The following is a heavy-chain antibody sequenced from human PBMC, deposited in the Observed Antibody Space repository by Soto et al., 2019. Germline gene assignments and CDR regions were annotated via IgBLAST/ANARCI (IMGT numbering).Heavy chain of an antibody. Sequence: GGSLRLSCAASGFTFSSYGMHWVRQAPGKGLEWVAVIWYDGSNKYYADSVKGRFTISRDNSKNTLYLQMNSLRAEDTAVYYCARAPYYCSSTSCYPGTYFDYWGHGTLVTVSS. J-gene: IGHJ4*01. CDR2: IWYDGSNK. CDR1: GFTFSSYG. D-gene: IGHD2-2*01. CDR3: ARAPYYCSSTSCYPGTYFDY. V-gene: IGHV3-33*01.